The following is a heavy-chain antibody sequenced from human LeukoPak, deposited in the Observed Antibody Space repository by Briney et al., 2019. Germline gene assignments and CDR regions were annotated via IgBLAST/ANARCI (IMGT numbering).Heavy chain of an antibody. D-gene: IGHD6-13*01. V-gene: IGHV4-59*08. CDR2: IYYSGST. J-gene: IGHJ4*02. Sequence: PSETLSLTCTVSAGSISSYYWSWIRQPPGKGLEWIGYIYYSGSTNYNPSLKSRVTISVDTSKNQFSLKLSSVTAADTAVYYCARHGALAAAERTFDYWGQGTLVTVSS. CDR3: ARHGALAAAERTFDY. CDR1: AGSISSYY.